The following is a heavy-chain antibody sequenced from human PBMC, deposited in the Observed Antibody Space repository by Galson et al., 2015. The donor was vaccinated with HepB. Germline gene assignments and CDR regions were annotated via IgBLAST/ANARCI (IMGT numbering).Heavy chain of an antibody. J-gene: IGHJ5*02. CDR2: INSDGSIT. CDR1: GLSISSYW. CDR3: QVVSLS. D-gene: IGHD3-22*01. Sequence: SLRLSCAASGLSISSYWMHWVRQAPGKGLEWVSRINSDGSITNYEASVKGRFTIYRDNAKNTLFPKINFLRAEDTAVYYCQVVSLSWGQGTLVTVSS. V-gene: IGHV3-74*01.